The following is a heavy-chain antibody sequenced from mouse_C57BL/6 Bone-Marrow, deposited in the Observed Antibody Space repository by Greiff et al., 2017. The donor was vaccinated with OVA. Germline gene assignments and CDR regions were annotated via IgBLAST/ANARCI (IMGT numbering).Heavy chain of an antibody. CDR1: GFNIKDDY. J-gene: IGHJ3*01. CDR3: TTWAYYSNGAWFAY. D-gene: IGHD2-5*01. Sequence: VQLQQSGAELVRPGASVKLSCTASGFNIKDDYMHWVKQRPEQGLEWIGWLDPENGDHESASKFQGKATITADTSSNTAYLQLSSLTSEDTAVYYCTTWAYYSNGAWFAYWGQGTLVTVSA. CDR2: LDPENGDH. V-gene: IGHV14-4*01.